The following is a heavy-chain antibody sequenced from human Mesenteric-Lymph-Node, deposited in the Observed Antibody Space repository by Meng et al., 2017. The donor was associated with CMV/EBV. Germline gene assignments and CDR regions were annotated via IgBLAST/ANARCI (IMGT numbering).Heavy chain of an antibody. CDR1: GFTSSTYS. CDR3: ARDIGYCGNTRCYKAFDI. J-gene: IGHJ3*02. CDR2: VNGNSGTL. D-gene: IGHD2-2*02. Sequence: GESLKISCAASGFTSSTYSMNWVRQAPGKGLEWVSGVNGNSGTLSYADSVKGRFTISRDNSNNSLFLQMNSLRVEDTALYYCARDIGYCGNTRCYKAFDIWGQGTMVTVSS. V-gene: IGHV3-20*04.